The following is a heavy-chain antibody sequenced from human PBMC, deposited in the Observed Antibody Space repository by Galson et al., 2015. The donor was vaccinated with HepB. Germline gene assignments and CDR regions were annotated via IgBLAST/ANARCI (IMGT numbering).Heavy chain of an antibody. D-gene: IGHD6-13*01. V-gene: IGHV1-8*02. CDR1: GGTFSSYA. Sequence: SVKVSCKASGGTFSSYAISWVRQATGQGLEWMGWMNPNSGNTGYAQKFQGRVTMTRNTSISTAYMELSSLRSEDTAVYYCARASRYSSSWVPLGYWGQGTLVTVSS. J-gene: IGHJ4*02. CDR2: MNPNSGNT. CDR3: ARASRYSSSWVPLGY.